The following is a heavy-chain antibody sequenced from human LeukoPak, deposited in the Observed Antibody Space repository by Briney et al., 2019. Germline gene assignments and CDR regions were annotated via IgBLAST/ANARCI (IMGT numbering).Heavy chain of an antibody. CDR1: GFTFSNYW. J-gene: IGHJ3*02. CDR3: ARGNAHAFDI. D-gene: IGHD1-1*01. V-gene: IGHV3-74*01. Sequence: GGSLRLSCAASGFTFSNYWMHWVRQAPGKGLVWVSRIHSDGSSTASADSVKGRFTISRDNAENTLYLQMNSLRAEDTAVYFCARGNAHAFDIWGQGTMVTVSS. CDR2: IHSDGSST.